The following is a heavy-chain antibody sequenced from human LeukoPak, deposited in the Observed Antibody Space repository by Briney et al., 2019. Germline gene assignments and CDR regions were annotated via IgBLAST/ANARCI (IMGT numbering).Heavy chain of an antibody. V-gene: IGHV4-30-4*01. D-gene: IGHD3-22*01. CDR3: ARDQNKYDSSGYYYYQYGMDV. Sequence: PQTLSLTCTVSGGSISSGDYYWTWIRQPPGKGLEWIGYIYYSGNTHYNPSLKSRVSISVDTAKNQFSLNLSSVTAADTAVYYCARDQNKYDSSGYYYYQYGMDVWGQGTTVTVSS. CDR1: GGSISSGDYY. CDR2: IYYSGNT. J-gene: IGHJ6*02.